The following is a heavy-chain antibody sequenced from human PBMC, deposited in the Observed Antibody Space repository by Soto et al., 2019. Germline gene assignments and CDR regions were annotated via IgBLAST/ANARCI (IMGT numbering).Heavy chain of an antibody. D-gene: IGHD4-17*01. Sequence: GGSLRLSCAASGFTFSSYGMRWVRQPPGKGLEWVADIWYDGSNKYYTDSVKGRFTISRDNSKNPLYLQMNCVSAEDTAVYYCARDGHGYGDYVDWYFDLWGRGTLVTVSS. V-gene: IGHV3-33*01. CDR3: ARDGHGYGDYVDWYFDL. J-gene: IGHJ2*01. CDR2: IWYDGSNK. CDR1: GFTFSSYG.